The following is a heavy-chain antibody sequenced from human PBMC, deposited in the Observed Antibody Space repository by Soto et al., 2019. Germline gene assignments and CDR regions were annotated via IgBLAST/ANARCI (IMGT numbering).Heavy chain of an antibody. J-gene: IGHJ4*02. V-gene: IGHV4-39*01. CDR3: ARHLPRVIVASGT. CDR1: GGSISGSSYF. D-gene: IGHD1-26*01. Sequence: QVQLRESGPGQVKPLETLSLTCTVSGGSISGSSYFWGWIRQPPGKGLEWFGTTSYNGNPHYNPSLKSRVTVSVETSKNQFSLRLRSVTAADTAVYFCARHLPRVIVASGTWGQGALVSVSS. CDR2: TSYNGNP.